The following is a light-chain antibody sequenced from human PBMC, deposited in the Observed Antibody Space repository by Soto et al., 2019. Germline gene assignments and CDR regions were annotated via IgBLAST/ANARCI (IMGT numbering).Light chain of an antibody. Sequence: QAVVTQPPSASGTPGQGVTMSCSGSSSNIGSNPVYWYQQLPGTAPKLLIQRNNQRASGVPDRFSGSKSGTSASLAISGLRSEDEGDYYCAAWDDSLSGLYVFGTGTKVTVL. CDR2: RNN. J-gene: IGLJ1*01. CDR1: SSNIGSNP. V-gene: IGLV1-47*01. CDR3: AAWDDSLSGLYV.